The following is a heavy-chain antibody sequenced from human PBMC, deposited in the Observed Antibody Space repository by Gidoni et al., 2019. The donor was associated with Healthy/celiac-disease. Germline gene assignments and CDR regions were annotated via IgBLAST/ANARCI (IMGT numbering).Heavy chain of an antibody. CDR1: GYTLTSLS. V-gene: IGHV1-24*01. J-gene: IGHJ1*01. Sequence: QVQLVQSGAEVKKPGASVKVSCKFSGYTLTSLSMHWVRQAPGKGLEWMGGFDPEDGETIYAQKFQGRVTMTEDTSTDTAYMELSSLRSEDTAVYYCATTGIAVAGIGEYFQHWGQGTLVTVSS. D-gene: IGHD6-19*01. CDR3: ATTGIAVAGIGEYFQH. CDR2: FDPEDGET.